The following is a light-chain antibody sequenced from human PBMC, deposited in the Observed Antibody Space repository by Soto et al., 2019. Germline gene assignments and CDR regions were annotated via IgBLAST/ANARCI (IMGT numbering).Light chain of an antibody. CDR2: GAS. J-gene: IGKJ3*01. V-gene: IGKV3-20*01. CDR3: QQYGSSRFT. Sequence: EIALTQSPGTLSLSPGERATISCRASQSISSSYLAWYQQKPGQAPRLLVYGASSRATGIPDRFSGSGSGTDFTLTISSLEPEDFAVYYCQQYGSSRFTFGPGTKVDIK. CDR1: QSISSSY.